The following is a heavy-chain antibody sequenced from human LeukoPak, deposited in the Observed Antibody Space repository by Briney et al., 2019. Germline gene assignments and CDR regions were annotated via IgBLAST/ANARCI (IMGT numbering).Heavy chain of an antibody. Sequence: PSETLSVTCTVSGGSISGFFWSWIRQPPGKGLEWIGYIYSSGSTNYSPTLKSRVTISEDTSKTQFSLNLRSVTAADTAVYYCARQGAVGGTYHYYGLDVWGQGITVTVS. CDR3: ARQGAVGGTYHYYGLDV. D-gene: IGHD6-19*01. V-gene: IGHV4-59*08. CDR2: IYSSGST. CDR1: GGSISGFF. J-gene: IGHJ6*02.